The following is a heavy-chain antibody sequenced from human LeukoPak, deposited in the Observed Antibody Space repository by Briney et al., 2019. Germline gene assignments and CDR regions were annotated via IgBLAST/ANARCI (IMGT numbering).Heavy chain of an antibody. D-gene: IGHD1-26*01. J-gene: IGHJ4*02. Sequence: GRSLRLSCAASGFTFSSYGMHWVRQAPGKGLEWVTVIWYDGTNKYYADSVKGRFTISRDNSKNTLYLQMSSLRAEDTAIYYCARDLSGGSYHTFDYWGQGTLVTVSS. CDR1: GFTFSSYG. CDR3: ARDLSGGSYHTFDY. V-gene: IGHV3-33*01. CDR2: IWYDGTNK.